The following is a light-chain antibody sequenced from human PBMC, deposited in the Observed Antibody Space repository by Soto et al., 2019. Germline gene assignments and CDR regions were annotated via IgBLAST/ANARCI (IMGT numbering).Light chain of an antibody. J-gene: IGLJ1*01. CDR3: QSYDSSLRV. CDR2: GNS. CDR1: SSNIGAGYD. Sequence: QSVLTQPPSVSGAQGQRVTISCTGSSSNIGAGYDVHWYQQLPGTAPKLLIYGNSNRPSGVPDRFSGSKSGTSASLAITGLQAEDEADYYCQSYDSSLRVFGTGTKVTVL. V-gene: IGLV1-40*01.